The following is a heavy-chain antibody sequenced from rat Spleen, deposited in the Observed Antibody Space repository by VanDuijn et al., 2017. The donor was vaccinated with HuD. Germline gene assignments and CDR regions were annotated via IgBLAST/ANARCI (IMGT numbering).Heavy chain of an antibody. CDR1: GFSLTSHN. V-gene: IGHV2-41*01. Sequence: QVQLKESGPGLVQPSQTLSLTCTVAGFSLTSHNVHWVRQPPGKGLECMGVIWSIGGTRYNSALKSRLSISKDTSKSQVCLKMNSLQTEDTATYYCARAGQLHFDYWGQGVMVTVSS. CDR3: ARAGQLHFDY. J-gene: IGHJ2*01. D-gene: IGHD1-10*01. CDR2: IWSIGGT.